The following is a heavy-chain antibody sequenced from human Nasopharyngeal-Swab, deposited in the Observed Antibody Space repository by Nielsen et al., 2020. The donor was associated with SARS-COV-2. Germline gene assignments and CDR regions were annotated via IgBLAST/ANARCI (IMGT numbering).Heavy chain of an antibody. V-gene: IGHV3-74*01. Sequence: GESLKISCVASGFTFGSYWMHWVRQVPGKGLVWVSRIDEHGSTINHADSVEGRFTISRDNAKNTLFLQMNSLRAEDTAVYYCGRDLGGRFSTWGQGTLVTVSS. CDR2: IDEHGSTI. CDR3: GRDLGGRFST. CDR1: GFTFGSYW. J-gene: IGHJ5*02. D-gene: IGHD3-16*01.